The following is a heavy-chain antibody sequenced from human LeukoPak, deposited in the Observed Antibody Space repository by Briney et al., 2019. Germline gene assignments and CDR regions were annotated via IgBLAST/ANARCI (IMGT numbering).Heavy chain of an antibody. J-gene: IGHJ3*02. V-gene: IGHV3-21*01. D-gene: IGHD2-2*02. CDR3: ARPVPAAISSDVFDI. Sequence: TGGTLRLSCAASGFTFSTYSMNWVRQAPGKGLEWVSSISSSSSYIYYADSAKGRFTISRDNAKNSLYLQMNSLRAEDTAVYYCARPVPAAISSDVFDIWGQGTMVTVSS. CDR2: ISSSSSYI. CDR1: GFTFSTYS.